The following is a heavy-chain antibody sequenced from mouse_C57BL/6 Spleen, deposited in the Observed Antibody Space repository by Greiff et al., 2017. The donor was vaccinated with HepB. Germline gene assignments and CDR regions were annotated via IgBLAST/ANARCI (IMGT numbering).Heavy chain of an antibody. CDR3: ARGGQVRLRNWFDD. Sequence: VQLQQPGAELVRPGASVKLSCKASGYTFTSYWMHWVKQRPGQGLEWIGVIDPSDSYTNYNQKFKGKATLTVDTSSSTAYMQLSSLTSEDSAVYYCARGGQVRLRNWFDDWGKGTLVTVSA. D-gene: IGHD3-2*02. CDR1: GYTFTSYW. V-gene: IGHV1-59*01. CDR2: IDPSDSYT. J-gene: IGHJ3*01.